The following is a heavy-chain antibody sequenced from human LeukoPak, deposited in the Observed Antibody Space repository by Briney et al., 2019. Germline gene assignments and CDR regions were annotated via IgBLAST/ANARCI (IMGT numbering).Heavy chain of an antibody. D-gene: IGHD3-22*01. J-gene: IGHJ4*02. CDR2: IYTSGST. Sequence: PSETMSLTCTVYGGSISSGCYYWGWIRQPAGKGLEWIGRIYTSGSTNYNPSLRSRVTISVDTSKNQFSLKLSSGPAADTAVYYCARLPSYYDSSGYSYWGQGTLVTVSS. CDR1: GGSISSGCYY. CDR3: ARLPSYYDSSGYSY. V-gene: IGHV4-61*02.